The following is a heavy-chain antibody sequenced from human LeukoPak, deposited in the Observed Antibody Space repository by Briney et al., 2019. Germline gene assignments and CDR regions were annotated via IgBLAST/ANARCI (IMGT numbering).Heavy chain of an antibody. D-gene: IGHD6-13*01. CDR1: GFTFSRYG. V-gene: IGHV3-30*02. CDR2: IRDDGSNK. Sequence: GGSLRLSCVASGFTFSRYGMHWVRQAPGKGLEWVAFIRDDGSNKYYADSVKGRFTISRDNSKNTLYLQMNSLRAEDTAVYYCASYAAAGTTDAFDIWGQGTMVTVSS. CDR3: ASYAAAGTTDAFDI. J-gene: IGHJ3*02.